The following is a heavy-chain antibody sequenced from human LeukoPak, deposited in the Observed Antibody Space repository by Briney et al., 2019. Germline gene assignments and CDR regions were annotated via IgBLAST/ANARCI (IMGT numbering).Heavy chain of an antibody. V-gene: IGHV3-30-3*01. D-gene: IGHD2-8*01. CDR2: ISYDGSNK. Sequence: GRSLRLSCAASGFTFSSYAMHWVRQAPGKGLEGVAVISYDGSNKYYADSVKGRFTISRDNSKNTLYLQMNSLRAEDTAVYYCARDSIVLMVYAHFDYWGQGTLVTVSS. CDR3: ARDSIVLMVYAHFDY. J-gene: IGHJ4*02. CDR1: GFTFSSYA.